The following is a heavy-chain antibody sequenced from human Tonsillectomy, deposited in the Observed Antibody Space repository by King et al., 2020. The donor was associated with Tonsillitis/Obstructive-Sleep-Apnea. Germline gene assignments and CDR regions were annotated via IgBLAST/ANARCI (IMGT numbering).Heavy chain of an antibody. CDR1: GDSIRSGSYY. CDR2: IYYSGTT. D-gene: IGHD5-12*01. J-gene: IGHJ5*02. V-gene: IGHV4-39*01. CDR3: ARHSFTGYNNGGCDP. Sequence: QLQESGPGLVKPSETLSLTCTVSGDSIRSGSYYWDWIRQPPGKGLEWIGSIYYSGTTYYNPSLKSRVSISVDTSKNQFSLQLSSVTAADPAVYYCARHSFTGYNNGGCDPWGQGTLVTVSS.